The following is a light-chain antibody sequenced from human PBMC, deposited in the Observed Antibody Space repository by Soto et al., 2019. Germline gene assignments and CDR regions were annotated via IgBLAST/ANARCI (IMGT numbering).Light chain of an antibody. CDR1: QSVSSSY. Sequence: EIVLTQSPGTLPLSPGERATLSCRASQSVSSSYLAWYQQKPGQAPRLLIYGASSRATGIPDRFSGSGSGIDFTLTISRLEPEDFAVYYCQQYGSSPYTFGQGTKLEIK. V-gene: IGKV3-20*01. CDR2: GAS. CDR3: QQYGSSPYT. J-gene: IGKJ2*01.